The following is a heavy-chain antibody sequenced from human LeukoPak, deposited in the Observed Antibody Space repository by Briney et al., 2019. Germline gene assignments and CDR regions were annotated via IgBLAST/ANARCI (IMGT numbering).Heavy chain of an antibody. Sequence: ASVKVSCKASGYTFTSYYMHWMRQAPGQGLEWMGWINPNNGDTNYAQKFQGRVTMTRDTSVSTAYMDLSRLTFGDTAVYYCARGVGSSWFDPWGQGTLVTVSS. J-gene: IGHJ5*02. CDR2: INPNNGDT. D-gene: IGHD6-13*01. V-gene: IGHV1-2*02. CDR3: ARGVGSSWFDP. CDR1: GYTFTSYY.